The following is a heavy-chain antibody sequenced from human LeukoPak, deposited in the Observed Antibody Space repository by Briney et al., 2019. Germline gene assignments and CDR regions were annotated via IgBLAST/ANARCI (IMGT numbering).Heavy chain of an antibody. D-gene: IGHD2-15*01. CDR3: ARYCSGGNCYPKTLFDP. CDR1: GYSFTSYR. J-gene: IGHJ5*02. CDR2: IDPSDSYI. Sequence: GESLKISCEGSGYSFTSYRITWVRQMPGKGLEWMGRIDPSDSYINYSPSFQGHVTISADKSINTAYLQWSSLKASDTAIYYCARYCSGGNCYPKTLFDPWGQGTLVTVSS. V-gene: IGHV5-10-1*01.